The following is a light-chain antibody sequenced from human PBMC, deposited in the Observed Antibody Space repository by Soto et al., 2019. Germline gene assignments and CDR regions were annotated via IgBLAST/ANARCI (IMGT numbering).Light chain of an antibody. Sequence: QSALAQPASVSGSPGQSIAISCTGTSSDVGVYNYVSWYQQHPGKAPKLLISEVSIRPSAVSDRFSGSKSGNTASLTISGLQTEDEADCYCSSNTSAYTFVFRRGTKVTV. CDR3: SSNTSAYTFV. J-gene: IGLJ1*01. CDR2: EVS. V-gene: IGLV2-14*01. CDR1: SSDVGVYNY.